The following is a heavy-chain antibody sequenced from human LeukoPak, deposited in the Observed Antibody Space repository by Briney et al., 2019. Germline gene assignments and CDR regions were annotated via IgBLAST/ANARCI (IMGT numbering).Heavy chain of an antibody. CDR2: IYTSGST. CDR1: GGSISSYY. D-gene: IGHD3-10*01. V-gene: IGHV4-4*07. J-gene: IGHJ4*02. CDR3: ARDAGNYFVSGSYGYFDY. Sequence: SETLSLTCTVSGGSISSYYWSWIRQPAGKGLEWIGRIYTSGSTNYNPSLKSRVTMSVDTSKNQFSLKLGSVTAADTAVYYCARDAGNYFVSGSYGYFDYWGQGTLVTVSS.